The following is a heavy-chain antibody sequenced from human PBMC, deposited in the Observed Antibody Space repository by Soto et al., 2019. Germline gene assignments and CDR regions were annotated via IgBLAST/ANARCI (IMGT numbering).Heavy chain of an antibody. V-gene: IGHV3-30-3*01. CDR1: GFTFSYYA. CDR3: TRSIAPRPGYVDF. Sequence: GGSLRLSCAASGFTFSYYAMHWVRQPPGKGLEWLTVISSDGNTKYYQDSLEGRSTISRDNSMHTVYLQMNSLRPEDTAVYYCTRSIAPRPGYVDFWGQGTLVTVSS. D-gene: IGHD6-6*01. J-gene: IGHJ4*02. CDR2: ISSDGNTK.